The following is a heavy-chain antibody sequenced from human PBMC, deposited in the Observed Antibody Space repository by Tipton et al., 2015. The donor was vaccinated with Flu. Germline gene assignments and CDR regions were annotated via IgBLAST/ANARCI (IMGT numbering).Heavy chain of an antibody. CDR2: IWYDGSNE. J-gene: IGHJ6*02. CDR3: ARDEGVVNYYFGMDV. V-gene: IGHV3-33*01. D-gene: IGHD6-6*01. Sequence: SGFDFSVYGMHWVRQAPGKGLEWVAVIWYDGSNEHYSDSVKGRFTISRDNSKKTLYLQMNNLKVEDTAVYYCARDEGVVNYYFGMDVWGQGTTVTVSS. CDR1: GFDFSVYG.